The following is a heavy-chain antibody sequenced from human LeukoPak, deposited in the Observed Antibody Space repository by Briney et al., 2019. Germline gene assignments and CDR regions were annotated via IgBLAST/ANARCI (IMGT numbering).Heavy chain of an antibody. V-gene: IGHV5-51*01. Sequence: GESLKISCKGSGYSFTSYWIGWVRQMPGKGLEWMGIIYPGDSDTRYSPSFQGQVTISADKCISTAYLQWSSLKASDTAMYYCARSGTYYYDSSGLSWFDPWGQGTLVTVSS. D-gene: IGHD3-22*01. CDR2: IYPGDSDT. J-gene: IGHJ5*02. CDR1: GYSFTSYW. CDR3: ARSGTYYYDSSGLSWFDP.